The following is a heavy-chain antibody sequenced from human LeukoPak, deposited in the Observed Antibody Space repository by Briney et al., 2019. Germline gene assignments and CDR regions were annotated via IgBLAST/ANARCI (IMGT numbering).Heavy chain of an antibody. J-gene: IGHJ4*02. CDR1: GGSVSSGSYC. CDR3: ARAIQTYYDSRGHTQTD. V-gene: IGHV4-61*01. Sequence: SETLSLTCTVSGGSVSSGSYCWSWIRQPPGKGLEWIGYISYRGSINYNPSLKSRVTISVDTSKNQFSLNLSSVTAADTAVYYCARAIQTYYDSRGHTQTDWGQGTLVTVSS. CDR2: ISYRGSI. D-gene: IGHD3-22*01.